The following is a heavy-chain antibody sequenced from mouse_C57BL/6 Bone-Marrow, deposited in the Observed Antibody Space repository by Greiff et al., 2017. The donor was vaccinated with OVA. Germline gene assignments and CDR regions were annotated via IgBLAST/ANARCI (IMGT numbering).Heavy chain of an antibody. Sequence: VQVVESGPGLVAPSQSLSITCTVSGFSLTSYAISWVRQPPGKGLEWLGVIWSGGGTNYNSALKSRLSISKDNSKSQVFLKMNSLQTDDTDRFYCDRGWFAYWGQGTLVTVSA. V-gene: IGHV2-9-1*01. CDR1: GFSLTSYA. CDR2: IWSGGGT. CDR3: DRGWFAY. J-gene: IGHJ3*01.